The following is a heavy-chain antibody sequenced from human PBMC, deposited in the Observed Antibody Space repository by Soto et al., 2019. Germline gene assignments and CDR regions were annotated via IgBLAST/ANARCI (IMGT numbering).Heavy chain of an antibody. CDR2: IIPIFGTT. Sequence: QVQLVQSGAAVKKPGSSVKVSCKASGGTFSNYAITWVRQAPGQGLEWVTRIIPIFGTTNVAQKFQGRVTVTADESTTTAYMELSGLRSDDTAVYYCAKDGGADGYFGNWLDPWGQGTQVTVSS. CDR1: GGTFSNYA. CDR3: AKDGGADGYFGNWLDP. D-gene: IGHD5-12*01. V-gene: IGHV1-69*15. J-gene: IGHJ5*02.